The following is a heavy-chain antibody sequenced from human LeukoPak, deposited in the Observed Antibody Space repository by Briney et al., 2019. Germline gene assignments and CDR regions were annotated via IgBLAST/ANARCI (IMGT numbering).Heavy chain of an antibody. CDR3: ARSVIVADTTRGFDY. J-gene: IGHJ4*02. Sequence: GGSLRLSCAASGFSFSRYWMSWVRQAPGKGLEWVANIKQDGSEKNYVESVKGRFTISRDNAKNSLYLQMNSLRAEDTAVYYCARSVIVADTTRGFDYWGQGILVTVSS. D-gene: IGHD2/OR15-2a*01. CDR1: GFSFSRYW. CDR2: IKQDGSEK. V-gene: IGHV3-7*01.